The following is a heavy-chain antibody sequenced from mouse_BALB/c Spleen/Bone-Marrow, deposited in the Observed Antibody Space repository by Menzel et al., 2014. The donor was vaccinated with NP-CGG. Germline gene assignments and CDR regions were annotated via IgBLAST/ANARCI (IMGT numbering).Heavy chain of an antibody. J-gene: IGHJ3*01. D-gene: IGHD1-1*01. CDR2: IDPANGNT. CDR1: GFNIEDTY. V-gene: IGHV14-3*02. Sequence: EVQGVESGAELVKPGASAKLSCTASGFNIEDTYMHWVKQRPEQGLEWIGRIDPANGNTKYDPKFQGKATITADTSSNTAYLQLSSLTSEDAAVYYCASYYYGSAWFAYWGQGTLVTVSA. CDR3: ASYYYGSAWFAY.